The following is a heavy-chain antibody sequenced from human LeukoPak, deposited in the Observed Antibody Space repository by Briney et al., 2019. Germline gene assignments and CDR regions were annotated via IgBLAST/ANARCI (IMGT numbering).Heavy chain of an antibody. CDR1: GGYFSGYY. J-gene: IGHJ4*02. CDR2: INHSGST. D-gene: IGHD3-22*01. V-gene: IGHV4-34*01. Sequence: SETLSLTCAVYGGYFSGYYWRWIRQHPGKGLEWIGEINHSGSTNYNPSLKSRVTISVDTSKNQFSLKLSSVTAADTAVYYCARDPDAYYYDSSGLKGYFDYWGQGTLVTVSS. CDR3: ARDPDAYYYDSSGLKGYFDY.